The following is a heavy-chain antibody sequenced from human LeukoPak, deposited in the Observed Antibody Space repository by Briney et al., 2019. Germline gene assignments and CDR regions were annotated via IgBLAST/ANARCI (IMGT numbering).Heavy chain of an antibody. V-gene: IGHV3-64D*06. CDR1: GFTFSAFS. Sequence: GGSLRLSCSASGFTFSAFSMHWLRQAPGKGPEYVSAIGGNGDTTYYADSVRGRFTTSRDNSKNILYLQMSSLRDGDTAVYYCAKAGGYCTTCLDFWGQGTLVTASS. J-gene: IGHJ4*02. CDR2: IGGNGDTT. CDR3: AKAGGYCTTCLDF. D-gene: IGHD2-8*01.